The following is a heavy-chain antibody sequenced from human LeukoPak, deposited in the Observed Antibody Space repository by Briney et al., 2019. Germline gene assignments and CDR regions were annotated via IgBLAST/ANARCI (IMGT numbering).Heavy chain of an antibody. Sequence: GASVKVSCKASGYSFTSNGISWVQQAPGQGLEWMGWINPNSGGTNYAQKFQGRVTMTRDTSISTAYMELSRLRSDDTAVYYCARARRAAAANWFDPWGQGTLVTVSS. CDR1: GYSFTSNG. V-gene: IGHV1-2*02. J-gene: IGHJ5*02. CDR2: INPNSGGT. CDR3: ARARRAAAANWFDP. D-gene: IGHD6-13*01.